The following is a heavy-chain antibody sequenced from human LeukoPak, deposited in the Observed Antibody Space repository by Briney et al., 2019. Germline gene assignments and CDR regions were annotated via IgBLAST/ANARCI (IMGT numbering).Heavy chain of an antibody. Sequence: GGSLRLSCAASGFTFSSYAMSWVRQAPGKGLEWVSAISGSGGSTYYADPVKGRFTISRDNSKNTLYLQMNSLRAEDTAVYYCAKVVAGKPPLIYYSDYWGQGTLVTVSS. V-gene: IGHV3-23*01. J-gene: IGHJ4*02. CDR2: ISGSGGST. CDR3: AKVVAGKPPLIYYSDY. CDR1: GFTFSSYA. D-gene: IGHD6-19*01.